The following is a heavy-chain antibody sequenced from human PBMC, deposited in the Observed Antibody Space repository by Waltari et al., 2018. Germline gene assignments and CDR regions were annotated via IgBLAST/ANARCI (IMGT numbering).Heavy chain of an antibody. CDR3: ARDSIAARFIDY. CDR2: ISSSSSYI. Sequence: EVQLVESGGGLVKPGGSLRLSCAAAGFTFSSYSMNWVRQAPGKGLEWVSYISSSSSYIYYADSVKGRFTISRDNAKNSLYLQMNSLRAEDTAVYYCARDSIAARFIDYWGQGTLVTVSS. J-gene: IGHJ4*02. D-gene: IGHD6-6*01. CDR1: GFTFSSYS. V-gene: IGHV3-21*01.